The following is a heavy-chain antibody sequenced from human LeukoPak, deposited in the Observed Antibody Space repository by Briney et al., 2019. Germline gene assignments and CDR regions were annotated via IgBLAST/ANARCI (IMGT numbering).Heavy chain of an antibody. Sequence: LETLSLTCTVSGDSIDSYYWSWIRQPPGEGPQWIGYVFYSGPTNYDASLKSRVAISVDRSKNQFSLKLTSVSAADTAVYYCAGRSARYFDSWGQGTPVTVSS. D-gene: IGHD1-26*01. CDR3: AGRSARYFDS. CDR2: VFYSGPT. V-gene: IGHV4-59*01. CDR1: GDSIDSYY. J-gene: IGHJ4*02.